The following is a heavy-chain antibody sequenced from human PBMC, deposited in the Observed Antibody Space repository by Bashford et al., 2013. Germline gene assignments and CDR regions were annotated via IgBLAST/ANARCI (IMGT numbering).Heavy chain of an antibody. D-gene: IGHD4-11*01. V-gene: IGHV4-61*02. Sequence: SETLSLTCTVSGGSISSSNYYWSWIRQPAGRRLEWIGRIYGSGSANYNPSVESRITVSLDTAKRQFSLKLTSVTAADTGMYYCAREDASHYSNYQYWYDLWGQGILVTVSS. CDR2: IYGSGSA. CDR1: GGSISSSNYY. CDR3: AREDASHYSNYQYWYDL. J-gene: IGHJ4*02.